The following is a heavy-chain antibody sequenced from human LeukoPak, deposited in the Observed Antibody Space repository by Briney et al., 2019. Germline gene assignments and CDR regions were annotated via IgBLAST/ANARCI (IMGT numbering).Heavy chain of an antibody. J-gene: IGHJ4*02. CDR3: AKEESSSWHIEMHHGPDY. V-gene: IGHV3-30*18. D-gene: IGHD6-13*01. CDR2: ISYDGSNK. CDR1: GGSISSSS. Sequence: LSLTCTVSGGSISSSSYYWGWIRQPPGKGLEWVAVISYDGSNKYYADSVKGRFTISRDNSKNTLYLQMNSLRAEDTAVYYCAKEESSSWHIEMHHGPDYWGQGTLVTVSS.